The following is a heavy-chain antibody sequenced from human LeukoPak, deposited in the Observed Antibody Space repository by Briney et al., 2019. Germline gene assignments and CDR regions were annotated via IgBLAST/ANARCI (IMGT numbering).Heavy chain of an antibody. J-gene: IGHJ5*02. CDR1: GGSISSYY. CDR3: ARHSSLLARFDP. CDR2: IFHSGST. V-gene: IGHV4-59*08. Sequence: PSETLSLTCTVSGGSISSYYWSWIRQPPGKGLEWVGYIFHSGSTNYNPSLKSRVSMSVDTSKNQFSLRLSSVTAADTAVYYCARHSSLLARFDPWGQGTLVTVYS. D-gene: IGHD1-26*01.